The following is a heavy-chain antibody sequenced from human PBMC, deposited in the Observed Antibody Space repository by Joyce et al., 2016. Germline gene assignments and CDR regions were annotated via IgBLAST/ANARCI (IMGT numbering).Heavy chain of an antibody. D-gene: IGHD3-3*01. J-gene: IGHJ4*02. V-gene: IGHV1-2*02. CDR2: INPNSGGT. CDR3: ARGGYYGPYYFDF. Sequence: QVQLVQSGAEVKKPGASVQVSCKASGYTFTDYYMHWVRQDPGQGLEWMGCINPNSGGTNYAQKFQGRVTMTRDTSVSTAYMELSRLRSDDTAVYYCARGGYYGPYYFDFWGQGTLVTVSS. CDR1: GYTFTDYY.